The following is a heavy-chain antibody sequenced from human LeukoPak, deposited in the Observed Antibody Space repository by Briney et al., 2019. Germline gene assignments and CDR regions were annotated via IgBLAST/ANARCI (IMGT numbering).Heavy chain of an antibody. Sequence: SETLSLTCTVSGGSISNSNNYWGWIRQPPGKGLEWIVSIYYSDTTYYNPARESRDTVTEDTYKNQSSQKLTAIPAADTAFYYCGRSIATYGPTHNWFGPWGEGISVTVPS. J-gene: IGHJ5*02. V-gene: IGHV4-39*01. CDR3: GRSIATYGPTHNWFGP. CDR1: GGSISNSNNY. CDR2: IYYSDTT. D-gene: IGHD6-6*01.